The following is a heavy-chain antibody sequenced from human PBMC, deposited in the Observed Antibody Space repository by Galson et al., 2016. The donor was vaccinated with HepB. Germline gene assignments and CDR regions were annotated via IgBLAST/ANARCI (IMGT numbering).Heavy chain of an antibody. CDR1: GFIFSDYA. CDR2: MSYDGINK. Sequence: SLRLSCAASGFIFSDYAMHWVRQAPGKGLEWVAVMSYDGINKYYAASVQGRFTISRDTSKSTLCLQMSSLRPEDTAVYYWPRALGGRVPHDFWGQGTLVTVSS. D-gene: IGHD3-16*01. V-gene: IGHV3-30-3*01. CDR3: PRALGGRVPHDF. J-gene: IGHJ4*02.